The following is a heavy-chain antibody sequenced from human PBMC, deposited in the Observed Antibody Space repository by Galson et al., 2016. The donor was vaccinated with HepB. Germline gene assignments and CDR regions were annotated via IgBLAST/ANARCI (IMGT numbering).Heavy chain of an antibody. J-gene: IGHJ3*02. CDR2: ISGSGGST. CDR1: GFTFSSYA. CDR3: AKAGDYEAFDI. D-gene: IGHD4-17*01. V-gene: IGHV3-23*01. Sequence: LRLSCAASGFTFSSYALSWVRQSPGKGLEWVSVISGSGGSTYYADSVKGRFTISRDNSKNTLYLQMNSLRAEDTAVYYCAKAGDYEAFDIWGQGTMVTVSS.